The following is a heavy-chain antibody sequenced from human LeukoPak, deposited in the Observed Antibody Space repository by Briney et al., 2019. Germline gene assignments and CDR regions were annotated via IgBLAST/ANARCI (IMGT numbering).Heavy chain of an antibody. Sequence: GGSLRLSCAASGFTFSDYYMSWIRQAPGKGLEWVSYISSSGSTIYYADSVKGRFTISRDNAKNSLYLQMNSLRAEDTAVYYCAKDFGSYYYDSSGRGDDAFDIWGQGTMVTVSS. D-gene: IGHD3-22*01. V-gene: IGHV3-11*01. CDR2: ISSSGSTI. CDR3: AKDFGSYYYDSSGRGDDAFDI. CDR1: GFTFSDYY. J-gene: IGHJ3*02.